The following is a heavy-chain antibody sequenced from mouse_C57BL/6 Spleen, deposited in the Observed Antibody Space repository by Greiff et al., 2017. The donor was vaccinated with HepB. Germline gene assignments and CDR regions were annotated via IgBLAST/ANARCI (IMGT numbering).Heavy chain of an antibody. V-gene: IGHV5-6-3*01. CDR1: GFTFSSYG. CDR2: INSNGGST. J-gene: IGHJ2*01. Sequence: EVQLVESGGGLVQPGGSLKLSCAASGFTFSSYGMSWVRQTPDKRLELVATINSNGGSTYYPASVKGRFTISRDNAKNNLYLQMSSLKSEDTAMYYCARMARTINWGQGTTLTVAS. CDR3: ARMARTIN.